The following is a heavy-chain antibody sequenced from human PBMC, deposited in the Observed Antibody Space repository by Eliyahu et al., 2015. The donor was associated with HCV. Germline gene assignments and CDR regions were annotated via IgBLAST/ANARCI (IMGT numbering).Heavy chain of an antibody. Sequence: QVQLVQSGAEVKKPGASVKVSCKASGYTFTGYYMHWVRQAPGQGLEWXGGINPNSGGTNYAQKFQGRVTMTRDTSISTAYMELSRLRSDDTAVYYCARPRDSSSSLNGMDVWGQGTTVTVSS. D-gene: IGHD6-6*01. CDR3: ARPRDSSSSLNGMDV. CDR2: INPNSGGT. CDR1: GYTFTGYY. V-gene: IGHV1-2*02. J-gene: IGHJ6*02.